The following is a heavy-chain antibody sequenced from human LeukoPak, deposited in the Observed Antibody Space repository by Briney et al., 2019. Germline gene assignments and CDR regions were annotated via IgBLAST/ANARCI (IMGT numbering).Heavy chain of an antibody. CDR2: IYYSGST. CDR3: ARRLLDYGGRVGAFDI. V-gene: IGHV4-59*08. J-gene: IGHJ3*02. CDR1: GGSISSYY. Sequence: PSETLSLTCTVSGGSISSYYWSWIRQPPGKGLEWIGYIYYSGSTNYNPSLKSRVTISVDTSKSQFSLKLSSVTAADTAVYYCARRLLDYGGRVGAFDIWGQGTMVTVSS. D-gene: IGHD4-23*01.